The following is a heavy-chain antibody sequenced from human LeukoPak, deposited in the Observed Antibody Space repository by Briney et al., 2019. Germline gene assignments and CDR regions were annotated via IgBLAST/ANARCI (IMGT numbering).Heavy chain of an antibody. CDR1: GGSISSYY. CDR3: ARDRGCSSTSCYAEVVYGMDV. V-gene: IGHV4-59*01. Sequence: SETLSLTCAVYGGSISSYYWSWIRQPPGKGLEWIGYIYYSGSTNYNPSLKSRVTISVDTSKNQFSLKLSSVTAADTAVYYCARDRGCSSTSCYAEVVYGMDVWGKGTTVTVSS. CDR2: IYYSGST. J-gene: IGHJ6*04. D-gene: IGHD2-2*01.